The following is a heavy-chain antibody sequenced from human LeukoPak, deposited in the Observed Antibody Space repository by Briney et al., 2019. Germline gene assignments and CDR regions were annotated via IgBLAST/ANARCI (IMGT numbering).Heavy chain of an antibody. CDR1: GFTFSSYA. CDR3: ARDHQLGAPMEDV. V-gene: IGHV3-30-3*01. Sequence: GGSLRLSCAASGFTFSSYAMHWVRQAPGKGLEWVAVISYDGSNKYYADSVKGRFTISRDNSKNTLYLQMNSLRAEDTAVYYCARDHQLGAPMEDVWGQGTMVTVSS. CDR2: ISYDGSNK. J-gene: IGHJ3*01. D-gene: IGHD6-6*01.